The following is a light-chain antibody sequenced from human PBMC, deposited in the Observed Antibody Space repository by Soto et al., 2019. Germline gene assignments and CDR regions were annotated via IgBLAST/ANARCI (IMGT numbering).Light chain of an antibody. Sequence: DIQMTQSPSSLSASVGDRVTITCRASQTISTYLNWYQQKLGEAPKLLIYAASSLQSGVPSRFSGRGSGTDFTLTISSLQPEDVASYYCQQSYSTPYSFGQGTKLQIK. J-gene: IGKJ2*03. CDR1: QTISTY. V-gene: IGKV1-39*01. CDR2: AAS. CDR3: QQSYSTPYS.